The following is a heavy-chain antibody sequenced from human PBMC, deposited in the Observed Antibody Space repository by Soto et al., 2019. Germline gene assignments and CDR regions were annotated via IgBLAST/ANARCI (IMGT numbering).Heavy chain of an antibody. Sequence: ASVKVSCKGSGYTFTGYYVHWVRQTPGQGPEWMGEISPQTGGTKYAQKYQGRVTMTRDTSITTVYMELSNLSPDDTAVYYCGRGRSGELVIFYWGQGTLVTVSS. J-gene: IGHJ4*02. D-gene: IGHD1-26*01. CDR1: GYTFTGYY. V-gene: IGHV1-2*02. CDR2: ISPQTGGT. CDR3: GRGRSGELVIFY.